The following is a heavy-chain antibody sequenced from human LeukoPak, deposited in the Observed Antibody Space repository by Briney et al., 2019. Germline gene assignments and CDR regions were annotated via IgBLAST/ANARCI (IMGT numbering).Heavy chain of an antibody. Sequence: SETLSLTCTVSGGSISSSSYYWSWIRQPAGKGLEWIGRIYTSGSTNYNPSLKSRVTMSVDTSKNQFSLKLSSVTAADTAVYYCAGYCSGGSCYSGFDYWGQGTLVTVSS. V-gene: IGHV4-61*02. J-gene: IGHJ4*02. CDR2: IYTSGST. CDR1: GGSISSSSYY. CDR3: AGYCSGGSCYSGFDY. D-gene: IGHD2-15*01.